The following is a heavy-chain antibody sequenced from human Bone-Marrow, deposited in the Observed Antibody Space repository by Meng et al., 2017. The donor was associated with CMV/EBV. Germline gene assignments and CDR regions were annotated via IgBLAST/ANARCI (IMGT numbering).Heavy chain of an antibody. CDR2: IYWNDDK. J-gene: IGHJ5*02. CDR3: AHRPKRGGENNWFDP. D-gene: IGHD7-27*01. CDR1: GFSLSTSGVG. V-gene: IGHV2-5*01. Sequence: SGPTLVKPTQTLTLTCTFSGFSLSTSGVGVGWIRQPPGKALEWLALIYWNDDKRYSPSLKSRLTITKDTSKNQVVLTMTNMDPVDTATYYCAHRPKRGGENNWFDPWGQGTLATFSS.